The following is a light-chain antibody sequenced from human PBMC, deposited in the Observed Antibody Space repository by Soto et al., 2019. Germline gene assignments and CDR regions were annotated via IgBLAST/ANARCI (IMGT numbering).Light chain of an antibody. CDR2: TTN. CDR3: APWADSLHGHV. CDR1: SSNIGTSS. Sequence: SVLTQPHSASGTPGQRVTISCSGSSSNIGTSSVHWFQQLPGTAPKLLISTTNQRPSGVPERFSGSKSGTSASLAISGLQSEDEADYYCAPWADSLHGHVFGHGTKLPV. V-gene: IGLV1-44*01. J-gene: IGLJ1*01.